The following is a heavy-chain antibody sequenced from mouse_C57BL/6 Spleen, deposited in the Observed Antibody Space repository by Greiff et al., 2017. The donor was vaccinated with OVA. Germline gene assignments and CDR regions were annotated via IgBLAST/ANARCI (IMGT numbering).Heavy chain of an antibody. Sequence: QVQLQQSGAELVKPGASVKISCKASGYAFSSYWMNWVKQRPGKGLEWIGQIYPGDGDTNYNGKFKGKATLTADKSSSTAYMQLSSLTSEDSAVYFCAREELGRWYFDVWGTGTTVTVSS. CDR3: AREELGRWYFDV. CDR1: GYAFSSYW. D-gene: IGHD4-1*01. J-gene: IGHJ1*03. CDR2: IYPGDGDT. V-gene: IGHV1-80*01.